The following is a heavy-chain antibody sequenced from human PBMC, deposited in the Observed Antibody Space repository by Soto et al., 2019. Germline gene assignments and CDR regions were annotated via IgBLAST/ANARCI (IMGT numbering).Heavy chain of an antibody. CDR2: ISGSGGST. D-gene: IGHD2-15*01. Sequence: PGGSLRLSCAASGFTFSSYAMSWVRQAPGKGLEWVSAISGSGGSTYYADSVKGRFTISRDNSKNTLYLQMNSLRAEDTAVYYCAKGEGVVAHSNDAFDIWGQGTMVTVSS. CDR3: AKGEGVVAHSNDAFDI. J-gene: IGHJ3*02. CDR1: GFTFSSYA. V-gene: IGHV3-23*01.